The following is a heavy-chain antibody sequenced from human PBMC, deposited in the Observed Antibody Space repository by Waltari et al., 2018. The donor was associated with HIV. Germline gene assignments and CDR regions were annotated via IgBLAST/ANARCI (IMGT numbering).Heavy chain of an antibody. CDR1: GYSISSGYY. V-gene: IGHV4-38-2*02. CDR3: ARDQVGATYFDY. Sequence: QVQLQESGPGLVKPSETLSLTCAVSGYSISSGYYWGWIRQPPGKGLEWIGSIYHSGTTYHNPSLKSRVTISIDTSKNQVSLKLSSVTAADTAVYYCARDQVGATYFDYWGQGTLVTVSS. D-gene: IGHD1-26*01. CDR2: IYHSGTT. J-gene: IGHJ4*02.